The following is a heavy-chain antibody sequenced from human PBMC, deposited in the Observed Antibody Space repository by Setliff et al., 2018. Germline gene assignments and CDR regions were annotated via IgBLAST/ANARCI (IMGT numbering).Heavy chain of an antibody. Sequence: SETLSLTCTVSGGSISSYYWSWIRQPAGMGLEWIGHIYIGGSANYNPSLKSRVTMSIDTSKNQFSLKLNSVTAADMAVYYCAREQWLDPPGYYYMDVWAKGTTVTVS. CDR3: AREQWLDPPGYYYMDV. CDR1: GGSISSYY. J-gene: IGHJ6*03. D-gene: IGHD6-19*01. V-gene: IGHV4-4*07. CDR2: IYIGGSA.